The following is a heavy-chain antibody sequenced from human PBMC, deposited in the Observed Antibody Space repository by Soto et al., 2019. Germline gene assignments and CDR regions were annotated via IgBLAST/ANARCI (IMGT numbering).Heavy chain of an antibody. CDR3: AKEQAFCSSTSCYDFDY. CDR2: ISGSGGST. D-gene: IGHD2-2*01. J-gene: IGHJ4*02. V-gene: IGHV3-23*01. Sequence: VQLLESGGGLVQPGGSLRLSCAASGFTFSSYAMSWVRQAPGKGLEWVSAISGSGGSTYYADSVKGRFTISRDNSKNTLYLQMNSLRAEDTAVYYCAKEQAFCSSTSCYDFDYWGQGTLVTVSS. CDR1: GFTFSSYA.